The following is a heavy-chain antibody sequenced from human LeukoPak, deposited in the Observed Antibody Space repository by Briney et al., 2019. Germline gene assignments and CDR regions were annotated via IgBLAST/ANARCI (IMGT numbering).Heavy chain of an antibody. J-gene: IGHJ5*02. CDR1: GYTFTSFG. Sequence: ASVKVSCKASGYTFTSFGISWVRQAPGQGLEWMGWISAHNGNTDYAQKLQGRVTMTTDTSTNTAYMELGSLRPDDTAVYYCARYRLTDSPINWFDPWGQGTLVTVSS. CDR2: ISAHNGNT. CDR3: ARYRLTDSPINWFDP. V-gene: IGHV1-18*01. D-gene: IGHD1-14*01.